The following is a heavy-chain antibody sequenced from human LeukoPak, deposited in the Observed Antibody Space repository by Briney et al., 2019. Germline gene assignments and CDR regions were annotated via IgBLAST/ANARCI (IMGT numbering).Heavy chain of an antibody. D-gene: IGHD3-22*01. CDR2: INPNSGGT. V-gene: IGHV1-2*02. CDR1: GYTFTAYY. Sequence: ASVKVSCKASGYTFTAYYMHWVRQAPGQGLEWMGWINPNSGGTNYAQKLQGRVTMTTDTSTSTAYMELRSLRSDDTAVYYCARVGYYDSSGYPPFDYWGQGTLVTVSS. CDR3: ARVGYYDSSGYPPFDY. J-gene: IGHJ4*02.